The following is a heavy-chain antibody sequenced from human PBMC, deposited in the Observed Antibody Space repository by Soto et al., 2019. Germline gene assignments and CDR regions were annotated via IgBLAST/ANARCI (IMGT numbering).Heavy chain of an antibody. CDR2: IFSNDEK. Sequence: QVTLKESGPVLVKPTEPLTLTCTVSGFSLSNARMGVSWIRQPPGKALEWLAHIFSNDEKSYSTSLKSRLTISKDTSKSQVVLTMTNMDPVDTATYYCARIRRVGIHLDYWGRGTLVTVSS. V-gene: IGHV2-26*01. J-gene: IGHJ4*02. D-gene: IGHD5-18*01. CDR3: ARIRRVGIHLDY. CDR1: GFSLSNARMG.